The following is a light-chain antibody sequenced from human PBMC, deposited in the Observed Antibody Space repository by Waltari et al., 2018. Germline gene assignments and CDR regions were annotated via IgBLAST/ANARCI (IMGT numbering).Light chain of an antibody. CDR2: AAD. V-gene: IGKV1-17*02. CDR3: QQGNYYPFT. CDR1: HDVSNN. J-gene: IGKJ3*01. Sequence: DIQMSQSPSSLSASVGDRVTFTCRSSHDVSNNLNWYQQKPGKAPNLLIYAADRGLSGVPSRFSGSGSGTDFTLTISNLQPEDFATYYCQQGNYYPFTFGPGTKLDIK.